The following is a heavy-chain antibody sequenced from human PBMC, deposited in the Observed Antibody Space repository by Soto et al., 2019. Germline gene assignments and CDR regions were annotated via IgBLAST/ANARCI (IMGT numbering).Heavy chain of an antibody. D-gene: IGHD5-18*01. J-gene: IGHJ4*02. V-gene: IGHV3-23*01. CDR3: AKVMDTAMVPLDY. CDR1: GFTFDDYA. Sequence: GGSLRLSCAASGFTFDDYAMHWVRRAPGKGLEWVSAISGSGGSTYYADSVKGRFTISRDNSKNTLYLQMNSLRAEDTAVYYCAKVMDTAMVPLDYWGQGTLVTVSS. CDR2: ISGSGGST.